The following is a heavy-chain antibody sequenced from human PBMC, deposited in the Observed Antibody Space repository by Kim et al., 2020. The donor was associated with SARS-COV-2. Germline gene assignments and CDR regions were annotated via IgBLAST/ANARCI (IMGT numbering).Heavy chain of an antibody. V-gene: IGHV3-30*01. J-gene: IGHJ6*02. CDR3: ARDRASWYYYYYGMDV. D-gene: IGHD2-2*01. Sequence: GKGRFTISRDNSKNTLYLQMNSLRAEDTAVYYCARDRASWYYYYYGMDVWGQGTTVTVSS.